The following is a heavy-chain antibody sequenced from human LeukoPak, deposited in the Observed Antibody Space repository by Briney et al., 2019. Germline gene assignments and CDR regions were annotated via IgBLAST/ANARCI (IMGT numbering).Heavy chain of an antibody. J-gene: IGHJ4*02. CDR1: GFTFSSYG. CDR2: IWYGGSNK. V-gene: IGHV3-30*02. Sequence: GGSQRLSCAASGFTFSSYGMHWVRQAPGKGLEWVAVIWYGGSNKYYADSVKGRFTISRDNSKNTLYLQMNSLRAEDTAVYYCAKDRRYYDSSGAFDYWGQGTLVTVSS. D-gene: IGHD3-22*01. CDR3: AKDRRYYDSSGAFDY.